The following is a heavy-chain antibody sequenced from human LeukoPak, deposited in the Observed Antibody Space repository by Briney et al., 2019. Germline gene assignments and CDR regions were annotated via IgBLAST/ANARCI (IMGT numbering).Heavy chain of an antibody. CDR3: AKDSVWGSYRPTQIDY. Sequence: GGSLRLSCAASGFTFSSYAMSWVRQAPGKGLEWVSAISGRGGSTYYADSVKGRFTISRDNSKNTLYLQMNSLRAEDTAVYYCAKDSVWGSYRPTQIDYWGQGTLVTVSS. J-gene: IGHJ4*02. CDR2: ISGRGGST. CDR1: GFTFSSYA. V-gene: IGHV3-23*01. D-gene: IGHD3-16*02.